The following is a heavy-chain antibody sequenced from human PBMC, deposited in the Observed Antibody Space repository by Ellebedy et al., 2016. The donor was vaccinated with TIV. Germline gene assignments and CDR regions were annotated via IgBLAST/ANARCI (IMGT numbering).Heavy chain of an antibody. J-gene: IGHJ3*02. D-gene: IGHD3-22*01. CDR2: MNPNSDNT. CDR1: GYTFTSYD. V-gene: IGHV1-8*01. Sequence: ASVKVSCKTSGYTFTSYDINWVRQAPGQGLEWMGWMNPNSDNTGYAQKFQGRVTVTRNTSTSTAYMELSSLRSEDTAVYYCARASYYYESSGYMDAFDMWGQGTMVTVSP. CDR3: ARASYYYESSGYMDAFDM.